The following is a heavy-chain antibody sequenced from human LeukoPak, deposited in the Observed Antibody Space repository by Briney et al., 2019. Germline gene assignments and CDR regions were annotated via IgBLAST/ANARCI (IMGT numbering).Heavy chain of an antibody. CDR2: IYPGDSDT. CDR1: GYSFTTYW. Sequence: GESLKISCRASGYSFTTYWIGWVRQMPGKGLEWMGIIYPGDSDTRYSPSFQGQVTISADKSISTAYLQWSSLKASDTAMYYCARRGPITYYYDSSGYHTPILYDAFDIWGQGTMVTVSS. CDR3: ARRGPITYYYDSSGYHTPILYDAFDI. D-gene: IGHD3-22*01. J-gene: IGHJ3*02. V-gene: IGHV5-51*01.